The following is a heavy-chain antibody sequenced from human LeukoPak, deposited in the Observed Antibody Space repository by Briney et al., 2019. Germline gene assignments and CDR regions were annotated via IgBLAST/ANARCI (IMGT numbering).Heavy chain of an antibody. CDR3: ATNYYYDSSGYYYYF. V-gene: IGHV1-69*01. CDR1: GGTFSSYA. CDR2: IIPIFGTA. J-gene: IGHJ4*02. D-gene: IGHD3-22*01. Sequence: GSSVKVSCKASGGTFSSYAISWVRQAPGQGLEWMGGIIPIFGTANYAQKFQDRVTITADESTSTAYMELSSLRSEDTAAYYCATNYYYDSSGYYYYFWGQGSLVTVSS.